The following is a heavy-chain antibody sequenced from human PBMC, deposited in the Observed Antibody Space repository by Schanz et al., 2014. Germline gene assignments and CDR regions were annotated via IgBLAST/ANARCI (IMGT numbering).Heavy chain of an antibody. CDR1: GGSIISGGYS. CDR3: YGMDV. Sequence: QVQLQASGPGLVKPSQTLSLTCAVSGGSIISGGYSWSWIRQPPGKGLEWIGYIFFRGSTYYNPSLKSRVTISIDTSKNQFSRRLTSVTAADTAVYYCYGMDVWGQGTTVIVSS. CDR2: IFFRGST. V-gene: IGHV4-30-4*07. J-gene: IGHJ6*02.